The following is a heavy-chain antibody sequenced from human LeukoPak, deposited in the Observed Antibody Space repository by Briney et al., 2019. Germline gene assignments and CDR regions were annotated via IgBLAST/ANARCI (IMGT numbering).Heavy chain of an antibody. V-gene: IGHV1-18*01. CDR2: ISAYNGNT. Sequence: ASVKVSCKASGYTFTSYGISWVRQAPGQGLEWMVCISAYNGNTNYAQKLQGRVTMTTDTSTSTAYMEMRSLRSDDTAVYYCAREPQYYYDSSGYLRGAFDYWGQGTLVTVSS. CDR1: GYTFTSYG. D-gene: IGHD3-22*01. CDR3: AREPQYYYDSSGYLRGAFDY. J-gene: IGHJ4*02.